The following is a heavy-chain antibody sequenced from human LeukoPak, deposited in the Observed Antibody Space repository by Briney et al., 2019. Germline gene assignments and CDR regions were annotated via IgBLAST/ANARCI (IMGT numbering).Heavy chain of an antibody. CDR3: ATEAAYGNFGELA. D-gene: IGHD3-10*01. V-gene: IGHV1-24*01. J-gene: IGHJ5*02. Sequence: ASVKVSCKASGYTFPTYAISWVRQAPGQGLEWMAGFDPDDGETIYAQKFQGRVTMTEDTSTDTAYMELSSLRSEDTAMYYCATEAAYGNFGELAWGQGPLVTVSS. CDR1: GYTFPTYA. CDR2: FDPDDGET.